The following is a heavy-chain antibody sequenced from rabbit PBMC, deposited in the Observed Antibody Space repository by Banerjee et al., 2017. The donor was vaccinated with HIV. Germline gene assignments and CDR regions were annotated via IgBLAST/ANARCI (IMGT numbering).Heavy chain of an antibody. Sequence: QSLEESGGDLVKPGASLTLTCTASGFSFSSTYWICWVRQAPGKGLEWIACIYAGSGGYTYYATWAKGRFTISKTSSTTVTLQMTSLTAADTATYFCARGITTGGFPLYFNLWGPGTLVTVS. CDR1: GFSFSSTYW. D-gene: IGHD7-1*01. CDR2: IYAGSGGYT. V-gene: IGHV1S40*01. CDR3: ARGITTGGFPLYFNL. J-gene: IGHJ4*01.